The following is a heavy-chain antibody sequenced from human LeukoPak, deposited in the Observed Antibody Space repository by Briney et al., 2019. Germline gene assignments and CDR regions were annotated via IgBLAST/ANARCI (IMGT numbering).Heavy chain of an antibody. CDR2: INPSDGTT. Sequence: GASVKVSCKSSGYTFTKSDYIHWVRQAPGQGLEWMGIINPSDGTTFYAQKFQGRVTLTRDTSTNTVFMELSSLRSDDTAVFYCARGPTAMDFDYWGQGSLVTVSS. CDR3: ARGPTAMDFDY. J-gene: IGHJ4*02. V-gene: IGHV1-46*01. CDR1: GYTFTKSDY.